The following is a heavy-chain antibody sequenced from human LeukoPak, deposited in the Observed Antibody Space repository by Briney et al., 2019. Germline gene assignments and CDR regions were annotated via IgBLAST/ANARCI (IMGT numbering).Heavy chain of an antibody. Sequence: GGTLRLSCAASGFTFSSYAMSWVRQAPGKGLEWVSAISGSGGSTYYADSVKGRFTISRDNSKNTLYLQMNSLRAEDTAVYYCAKLAEVVGASNYFDYWGQGTLVTVSS. D-gene: IGHD1-26*01. CDR2: ISGSGGST. CDR1: GFTFSSYA. J-gene: IGHJ4*02. CDR3: AKLAEVVGASNYFDY. V-gene: IGHV3-23*01.